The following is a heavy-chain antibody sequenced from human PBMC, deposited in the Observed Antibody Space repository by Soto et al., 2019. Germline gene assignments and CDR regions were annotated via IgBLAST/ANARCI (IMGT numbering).Heavy chain of an antibody. CDR1: GYTFTSYY. Sequence: ASVKVSCKASGYTFTSYYMHWVRQAPGQGLEWMGIINPSGGSTSYAQKFQGRVTMTRDTSTSTVYMELSSLRSEDTAVYYCARAFYSGSYYDSLDYWGQGTLVTVSS. CDR2: INPSGGST. D-gene: IGHD1-26*01. J-gene: IGHJ4*02. V-gene: IGHV1-46*01. CDR3: ARAFYSGSYYDSLDY.